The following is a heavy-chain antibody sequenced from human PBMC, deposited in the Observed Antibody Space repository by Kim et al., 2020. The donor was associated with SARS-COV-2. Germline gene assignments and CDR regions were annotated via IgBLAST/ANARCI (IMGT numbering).Heavy chain of an antibody. V-gene: IGHV3-23*01. CDR3: AKQGRSGYSSSWYRSPFDY. CDR2: ISGSGGST. CDR1: GFTFSSYA. J-gene: IGHJ4*02. Sequence: GGSLRLSCAASGFTFSSYAMSWVRQAPGKGLEWVSAISGSGGSTYYADSVKGRFTISRDNSKNTLYLQMNSLRAEDTAVYYCAKQGRSGYSSSWYRSPFDYWGQGTLVTVSS. D-gene: IGHD6-13*01.